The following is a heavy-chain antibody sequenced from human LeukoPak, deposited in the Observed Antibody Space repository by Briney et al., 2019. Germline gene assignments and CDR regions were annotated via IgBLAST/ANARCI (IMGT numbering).Heavy chain of an antibody. J-gene: IGHJ5*02. Sequence: PSETLSLTCTVSGGSISSGGYYWSWIRQHPGKGLEWIGYIHYSGSTYYNSSLKSRITISVDTSKNHFSLKLSSVTAADTAVYYCARSRRGVRREPRPNWFDPWGQGTLVTVSS. V-gene: IGHV4-31*03. CDR2: IHYSGST. CDR3: ARSRRGVRREPRPNWFDP. CDR1: GGSISSGGYY. D-gene: IGHD3-10*01.